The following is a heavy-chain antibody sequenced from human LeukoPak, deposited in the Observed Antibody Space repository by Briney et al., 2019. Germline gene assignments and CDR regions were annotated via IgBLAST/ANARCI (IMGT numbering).Heavy chain of an antibody. D-gene: IGHD6-13*01. Sequence: PSETLSLTCAVYGGSFSGYYWSWIRQPPGKGLEWIGEINHSGSTNYNPSLKSRVTISVDTSKNQFSLKLSSVTAADTAVYYCARGGLAAAGTEGYFDYWGQGTLVIVSS. J-gene: IGHJ4*02. CDR1: GGSFSGYY. V-gene: IGHV4-34*01. CDR3: ARGGLAAAGTEGYFDY. CDR2: INHSGST.